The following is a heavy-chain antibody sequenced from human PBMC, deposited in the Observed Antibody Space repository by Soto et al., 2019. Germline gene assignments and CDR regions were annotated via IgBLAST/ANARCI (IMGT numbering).Heavy chain of an antibody. CDR3: AREYIGVLYYYGMDV. D-gene: IGHD2-8*01. Sequence: QVQLVESGGGVVQPGRSLRLSCAASGFTFSSYTMHWVRQAPGKGLEWVAVISYDGSNKYYADSVKGRFTIPRDNFKNTLYLQVNSLRAEDTAVYYCAREYIGVLYYYGMDVWGQGTTVTVSS. J-gene: IGHJ6*02. V-gene: IGHV3-30-3*01. CDR2: ISYDGSNK. CDR1: GFTFSSYT.